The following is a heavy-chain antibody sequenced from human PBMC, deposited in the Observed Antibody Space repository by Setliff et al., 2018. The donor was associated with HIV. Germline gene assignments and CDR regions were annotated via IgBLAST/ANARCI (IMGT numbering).Heavy chain of an antibody. CDR1: GFTFSSYE. CDR2: ISSSGSTI. J-gene: IGHJ4*02. V-gene: IGHV3-48*03. Sequence: GGSLRLSCAASGFTFSSYEINWVRQAPGKGLEWVSYISSSGSTIYYADSVKGRFTISRDNAKNSLFLQMNSLRAEDTAVYYCAKGIQLWPFDYWGQGTLVTVSS. CDR3: AKGIQLWPFDY. D-gene: IGHD5-18*01.